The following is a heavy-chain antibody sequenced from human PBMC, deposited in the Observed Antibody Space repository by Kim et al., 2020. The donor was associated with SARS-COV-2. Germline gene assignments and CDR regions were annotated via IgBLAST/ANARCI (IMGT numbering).Heavy chain of an antibody. CDR3: AREGTDSSGYYYEGYFDL. J-gene: IGHJ2*01. D-gene: IGHD3-22*01. V-gene: IGHV3-66*01. Sequence: KGRFTISRDNSKNTLYLQMNSLRAEDTAVYYCAREGTDSSGYYYEGYFDLWGRGTLVTVSS.